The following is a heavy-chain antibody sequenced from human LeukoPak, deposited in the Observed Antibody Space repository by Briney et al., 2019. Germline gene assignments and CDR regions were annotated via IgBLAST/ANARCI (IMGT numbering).Heavy chain of an antibody. Sequence: GGSLRLSCAASGFTFSSYAMSWVRQAPGKGLEWVSAISGSGGSTYYADSVKGRFTISRDNAKNSVYLQMDTLRAEDTAVYYCARDDYLGYWGQGTLVTVSS. CDR1: GFTFSSYA. CDR2: ISGSGGST. CDR3: ARDDYLGY. J-gene: IGHJ4*02. V-gene: IGHV3-23*01. D-gene: IGHD3-16*01.